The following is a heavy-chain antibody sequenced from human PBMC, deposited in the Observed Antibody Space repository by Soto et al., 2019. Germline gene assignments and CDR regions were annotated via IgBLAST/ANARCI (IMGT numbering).Heavy chain of an antibody. J-gene: IGHJ4*02. D-gene: IGHD1-26*01. CDR2: IDPSDSYT. Sequence: GESLKISCKGSGYSFTSYWISWVRQMPGKGLEWMGRIDPSDSYTNYSPSFQGHVTISADKSISTAYLQWSSLKASDTAMYYCARRIVGATREFDYWGQGTLVTLSS. CDR3: ARRIVGATREFDY. V-gene: IGHV5-10-1*01. CDR1: GYSFTSYW.